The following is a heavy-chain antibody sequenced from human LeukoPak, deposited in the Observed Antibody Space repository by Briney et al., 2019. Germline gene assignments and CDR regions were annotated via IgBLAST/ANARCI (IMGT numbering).Heavy chain of an antibody. J-gene: IGHJ6*02. Sequence: GRSLRLSCAASGFTFSSYAMHWVRQAPGKGLEWVAVISYDGSNKYYADSVKGRFTISRDNSKNTLYLQMNSLRDEDTAVYYCARDGAGYYDSSGYEYYYYGMDVWGQGTTVTVSS. D-gene: IGHD3-22*01. CDR2: ISYDGSNK. V-gene: IGHV3-30-3*01. CDR1: GFTFSSYA. CDR3: ARDGAGYYDSSGYEYYYYGMDV.